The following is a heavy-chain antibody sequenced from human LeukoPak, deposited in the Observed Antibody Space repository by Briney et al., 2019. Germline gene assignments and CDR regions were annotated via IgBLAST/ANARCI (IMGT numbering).Heavy chain of an antibody. J-gene: IGHJ5*02. CDR3: ARVHSSSSGWFDP. V-gene: IGHV1-69*05. CDR1: GGTFSSYA. D-gene: IGHD6-6*01. Sequence: SVTVSCKASGGTFSSYAISWVRQAPGQGLEWMGGIIPIFGTANYAQKFQGRVTITTDESTSTAYMELSSLRSEDTAVFYCARVHSSSSGWFDPWGQGTLVTVSS. CDR2: IIPIFGTA.